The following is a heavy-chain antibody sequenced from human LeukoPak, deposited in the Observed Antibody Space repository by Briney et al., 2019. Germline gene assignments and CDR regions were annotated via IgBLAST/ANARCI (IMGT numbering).Heavy chain of an antibody. CDR3: ARGEQQLAFDY. CDR1: GGSFSGFY. Sequence: SETLSLTCAVSGGSFSGFYWSWIRQSPGKGLEWIGEYNHFGSTNYNPSLNNRVTISVDRSKNQFSLKLSSVTAADTAVYYCARGEQQLAFDYWGQGTLVTVSS. V-gene: IGHV4-34*01. J-gene: IGHJ4*02. D-gene: IGHD6-13*01. CDR2: YNHFGST.